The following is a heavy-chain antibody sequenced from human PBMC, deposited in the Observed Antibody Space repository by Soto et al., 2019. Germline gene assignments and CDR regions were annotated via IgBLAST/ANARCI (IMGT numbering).Heavy chain of an antibody. CDR3: ARVMDKWNYDAFDI. CDR2: MNPNSGNT. Sequence: ASVKVSCKASGYTFTSYDINWVRQATGQGLEWMGWMNPNSGNTGYAQKFQGRVTMTRNTSISTAYMELSSRRSEDTAVYYCARVMDKWNYDAFDIWGQGTMVTVSS. V-gene: IGHV1-8*01. D-gene: IGHD1-7*01. J-gene: IGHJ3*02. CDR1: GYTFTSYD.